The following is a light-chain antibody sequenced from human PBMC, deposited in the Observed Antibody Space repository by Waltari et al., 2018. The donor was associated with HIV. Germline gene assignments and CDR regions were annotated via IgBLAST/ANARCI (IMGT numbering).Light chain of an antibody. CDR2: AAS. CDR3: QQYYSTTTWT. CDR1: QAISNS. V-gene: IGKV1-NL1*01. J-gene: IGKJ1*01. Sequence: DIQLTQSPASLSASVGDRVTITCRASQAISNSIAWYQQRPGKAPRLLPFAASRLETGVTSRFIGSGSGTFCTLTITSLQPGDFATYYCQQYYSTTTWTFGQGTRVE.